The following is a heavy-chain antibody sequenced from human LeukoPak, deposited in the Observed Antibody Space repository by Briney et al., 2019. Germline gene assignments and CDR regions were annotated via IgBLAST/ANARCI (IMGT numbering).Heavy chain of an antibody. CDR1: GVSISSYY. J-gene: IGHJ4*02. D-gene: IGHD4-11*01. CDR3: ARATRNFDY. Sequence: SVTLSLTCTVSGVSISSYYWSWIRQPPGKGLEWIGYIYYSGSANYNPSLKSRVTISVDTSKIQFSLKLTSVTAADTAVYYCARATRNFDYWGQGTLVTVSS. V-gene: IGHV4-59*08. CDR2: IYYSGSA.